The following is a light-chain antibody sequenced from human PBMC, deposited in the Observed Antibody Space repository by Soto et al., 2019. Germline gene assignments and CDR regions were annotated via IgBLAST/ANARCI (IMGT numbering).Light chain of an antibody. Sequence: QSALTQPASVSGSPGQSITISCTGTSSDVGSYNLVSWYQQHPGKAPKLMIYEVSKRPSGVSNRFSGSKSGNTASLTISGLQAEDEADYYCCSYTSSSTRVVFGGGTKLTVL. V-gene: IGLV2-14*02. CDR2: EVS. J-gene: IGLJ2*01. CDR1: SSDVGSYNL. CDR3: CSYTSSSTRVV.